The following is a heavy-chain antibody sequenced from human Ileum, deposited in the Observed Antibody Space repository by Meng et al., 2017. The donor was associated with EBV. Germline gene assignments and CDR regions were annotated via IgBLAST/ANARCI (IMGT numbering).Heavy chain of an antibody. CDR3: RNAFCSAAAGCSDY. CDR1: GGSFRGNY. J-gene: IGHJ4*02. Sequence: QGPLQQLGAGLLKPSETLSITCADYGGSFRGNYWSWIRQSPGKRLEWIGEINESGSTNYNPSLRSRVTILMDTSKNQFSLKLTSVTAADAAVYYCRNAFCSAAAGCSDYWGQGTLVTVSS. CDR2: INESGST. V-gene: IGHV4-34*01. D-gene: IGHD3-3*01.